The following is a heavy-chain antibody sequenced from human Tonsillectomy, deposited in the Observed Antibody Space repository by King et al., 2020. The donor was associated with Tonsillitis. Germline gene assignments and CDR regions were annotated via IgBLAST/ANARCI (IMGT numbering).Heavy chain of an antibody. V-gene: IGHV3-30*01. CDR3: ATTSGIAVSAHPED. Sequence: VQLQESGGGVVQPGRSLRLSCAASGFTFSRFAMHWVRQAPGKGLEWVAVTSFDGNNKYYADSVKGRFTISRDNSKNTLYLQMNSLRTEDTAVYYCATTSGIAVSAHPEDWGQGTLVTVSS. D-gene: IGHD6-19*01. CDR2: TSFDGNNK. J-gene: IGHJ4*02. CDR1: GFTFSRFA.